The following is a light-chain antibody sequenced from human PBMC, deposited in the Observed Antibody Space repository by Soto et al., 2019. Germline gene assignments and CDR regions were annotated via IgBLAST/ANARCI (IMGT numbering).Light chain of an antibody. Sequence: DIQMTQSPSTLSGSVGDRVTITCRASQTISSWLAWYQQKPGKAPKLLIYKASTLKSGVPSRFSGSGSGTEFTLTISSLQPDDFATYYRQHYNSYSEAVGQGTKVDI. V-gene: IGKV1-5*03. J-gene: IGKJ1*01. CDR1: QTISSW. CDR3: QHYNSYSEA. CDR2: KAS.